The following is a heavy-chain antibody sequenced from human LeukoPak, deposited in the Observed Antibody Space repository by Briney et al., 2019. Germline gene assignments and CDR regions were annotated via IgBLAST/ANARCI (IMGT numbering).Heavy chain of an antibody. J-gene: IGHJ4*02. CDR3: ARVRGGNGDYFDY. Sequence: SETLSLTCTVSGGSISSYYWSWIRQPPGKGLEWIGYIYYSGSTNYNPSLKSRVTISVDTSKNQFSLKLSSVTAADTAVYYCARVRGGNGDYFDYWGQGTLVTVSS. D-gene: IGHD4-23*01. CDR1: GGSISSYY. V-gene: IGHV4-59*01. CDR2: IYYSGST.